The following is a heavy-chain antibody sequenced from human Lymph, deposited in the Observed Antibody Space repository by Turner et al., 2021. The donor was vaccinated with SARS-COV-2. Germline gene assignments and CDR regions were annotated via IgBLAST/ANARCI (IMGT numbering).Heavy chain of an antibody. V-gene: IGHV4-30-4*01. D-gene: IGHD2-8*01. CDR1: GGSISSGDYY. Sequence: QVQLQESGPGLVKPSQTLSLTCPVPGGSISSGDYYWSWIRQPPGKGLEWIGYIYYSGSTYYNPSLKSRVTISVDTSKNQFSLKLSSVTAADTAVYYCARVVVLRRAYFDYWGQGTLVTVSS. CDR3: ARVVVLRRAYFDY. CDR2: IYYSGST. J-gene: IGHJ4*02.